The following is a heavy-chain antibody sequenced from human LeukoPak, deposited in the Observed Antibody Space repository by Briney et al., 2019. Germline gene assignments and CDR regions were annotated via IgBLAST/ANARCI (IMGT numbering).Heavy chain of an antibody. Sequence: SETLSLTCTVSGGSISSSSYYWGWIRQPPGKGLEWIGSIYYSGSTYYNPSLKSRVTMSVDTSKNQFSLKLSSVTAADTAVYYCAREKSGYDYWGQGTLVTVSS. CDR3: AREKSGYDY. V-gene: IGHV4-39*02. J-gene: IGHJ4*02. CDR2: IYYSGST. D-gene: IGHD3-3*01. CDR1: GGSISSSSYY.